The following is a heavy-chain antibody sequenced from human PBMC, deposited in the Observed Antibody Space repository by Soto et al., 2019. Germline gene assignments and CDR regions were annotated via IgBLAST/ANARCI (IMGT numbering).Heavy chain of an antibody. J-gene: IGHJ6*02. CDR3: ARYCSSTTCRKYHYYGMDV. CDR2: IIPFFGSP. CDR1: GGTFGSYA. D-gene: IGHD2-2*01. V-gene: IGHV1-69*13. Sequence: GASVKVSCKPSGGTFGSYAIGWVRQAPGQGLEWMGGIIPFFGSPNYAQKFQGRVTITADESTSTAYMELTSLRSEDTAVYYCARYCSSTTCRKYHYYGMDVWGQGTTVTVAS.